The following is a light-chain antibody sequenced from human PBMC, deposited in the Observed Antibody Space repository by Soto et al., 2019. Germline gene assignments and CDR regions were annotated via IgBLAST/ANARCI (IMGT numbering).Light chain of an antibody. CDR1: SSDVGTYNL. J-gene: IGLJ1*01. CDR2: EVT. Sequence: QSVLAQPASVSGSPEQSVTISCTGTSSDVGTYNLVSWYQQHPGKAPKLIIYEVTERPSGVSNRFSGSKFGNTASLTISGLLPEDEADYYCCSYAGSSALPYVFGTGTKVTVL. CDR3: CSYAGSSALPYV. V-gene: IGLV2-23*02.